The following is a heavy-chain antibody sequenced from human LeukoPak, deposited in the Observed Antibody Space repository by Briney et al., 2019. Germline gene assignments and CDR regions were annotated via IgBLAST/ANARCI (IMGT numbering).Heavy chain of an antibody. CDR1: GFTFSSYA. CDR2: ISYDGSNK. CDR3: ASQGGLLWFGELSGGMDV. Sequence: GGSLRLSCAASGFTFSSYAMNWVRQAPGKGLEWVAFISYDGSNKYYADSVKGRFTISRDNSKNTLYLQMNSLRAEDTAVYYCASQGGLLWFGELSGGMDVWGQGTTVTVSS. D-gene: IGHD3-10*01. V-gene: IGHV3-30-3*01. J-gene: IGHJ6*02.